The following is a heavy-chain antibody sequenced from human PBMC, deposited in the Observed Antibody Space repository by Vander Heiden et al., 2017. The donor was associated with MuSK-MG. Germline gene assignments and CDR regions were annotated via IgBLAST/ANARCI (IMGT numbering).Heavy chain of an antibody. Sequence: QVQLVESGGGVVQPGRSLRLSCAASGFTFSSYAMHWVRQAPGKGLEWVAVISYDGSNKYYADSVKGRFTISRDNSKNTLYLQMNSLRAEDTAVYYCARPLRSAFDIWGQGTMVTVSS. CDR3: ARPLRSAFDI. CDR2: ISYDGSNK. V-gene: IGHV3-30-3*01. D-gene: IGHD4-17*01. J-gene: IGHJ3*02. CDR1: GFTFSSYA.